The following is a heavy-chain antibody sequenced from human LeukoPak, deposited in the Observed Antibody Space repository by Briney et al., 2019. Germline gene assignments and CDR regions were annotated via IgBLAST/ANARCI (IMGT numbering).Heavy chain of an antibody. CDR3: ARIEAVTRGYNHAYYFDY. CDR1: GGSISSHY. V-gene: IGHV4-59*08. Sequence: SETLSLTCTVSGGSISSHYWSWIRQPPGKGLEWIGNIYHNGNTYYNPSLKSRVTISVDTSKKQFSLKLRTATAADTAVYYCARIEAVTRGYNHAYYFDYWGQGTLVTVSS. CDR2: IYHNGNT. J-gene: IGHJ4*02. D-gene: IGHD5-18*01.